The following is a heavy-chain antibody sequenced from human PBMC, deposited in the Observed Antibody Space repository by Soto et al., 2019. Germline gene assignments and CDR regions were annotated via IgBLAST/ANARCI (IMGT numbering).Heavy chain of an antibody. D-gene: IGHD4-4*01. Sequence: GGSLRLSCAASGFNFRTHAMSWVRQAPGKGLEWVSIIGGSGGFTRYADSVKGRFITSRDNSKNTVYLQMSSLRAEDTGVYYCARAPDDYNMYLLGSWGQGTPVTVSS. J-gene: IGHJ5*02. CDR3: ARAPDDYNMYLLGS. CDR2: IGGSGGFT. V-gene: IGHV3-23*01. CDR1: GFNFRTHA.